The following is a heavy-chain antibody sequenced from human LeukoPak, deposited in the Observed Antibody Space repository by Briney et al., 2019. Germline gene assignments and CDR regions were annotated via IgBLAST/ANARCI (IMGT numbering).Heavy chain of an antibody. J-gene: IGHJ3*02. CDR2: ISGSGSTI. Sequence: GGSLRLSCAASGFTFSDYYMSWIRQAPGKGLEWVSYISGSGSTIYYADSVKGRFTISRDNAKNSLYLQMNSLRAEDTAVYYCAKDKWAAAGTGAFDIWGQGTMVTVSS. CDR3: AKDKWAAAGTGAFDI. CDR1: GFTFSDYY. D-gene: IGHD6-13*01. V-gene: IGHV3-11*01.